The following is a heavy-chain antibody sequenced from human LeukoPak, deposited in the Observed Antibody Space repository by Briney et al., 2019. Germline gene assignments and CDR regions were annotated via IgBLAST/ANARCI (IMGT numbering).Heavy chain of an antibody. CDR2: IKQDGSEK. D-gene: IGHD3-16*02. V-gene: IGHV3-7*05. CDR3: AREVEGDYVWGSYRYTPNWFDP. Sequence: GGSLRLSCAASGFTFSSYWMSWVRQAPGKGLEWVANIKQDGSEKYYVDSVKGRFTISRDNAKNSLYLQMNSLRAEDTAVYYCAREVEGDYVWGSYRYTPNWFDPWGQGTLVTVSS. J-gene: IGHJ5*02. CDR1: GFTFSSYW.